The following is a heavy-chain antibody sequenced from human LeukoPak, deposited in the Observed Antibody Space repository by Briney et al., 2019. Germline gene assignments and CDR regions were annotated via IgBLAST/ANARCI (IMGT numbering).Heavy chain of an antibody. CDR3: ARDGTGFDY. CDR2: VKQDGIET. V-gene: IGHV3-7*01. CDR1: GFTFSRDW. D-gene: IGHD2-8*02. J-gene: IGHJ4*02. Sequence: GGSLRLSCVASGFTFSRDWMSWVRQAPGKGLEWVASVKQDGIETQYVDSVKGRFTISRDNAKNSAYLQMNSLRVEDTAVYYCARDGTGFDYWGQGTLVTLSS.